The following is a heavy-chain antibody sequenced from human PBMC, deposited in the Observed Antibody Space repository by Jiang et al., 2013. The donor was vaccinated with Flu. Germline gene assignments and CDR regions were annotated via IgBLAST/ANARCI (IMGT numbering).Heavy chain of an antibody. D-gene: IGHD6-19*01. V-gene: IGHV3-11*05. Sequence: GSLRLSCAASGFTFSDYYMSWIRQAPGKGLEWVSYISSSSSYTNYADSVKGRFTISRDNAKNSLYLQMNSLRAEDTAVYYCARELGRIAVAGTGDYWGQGTLVTVSS. CDR2: ISSSSSYT. CDR1: GFTFSDYY. J-gene: IGHJ4*02. CDR3: ARELGRIAVAGTGDY.